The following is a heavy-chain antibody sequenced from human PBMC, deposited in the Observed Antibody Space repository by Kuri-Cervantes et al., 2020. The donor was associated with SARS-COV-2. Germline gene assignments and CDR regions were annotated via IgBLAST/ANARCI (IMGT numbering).Heavy chain of an antibody. J-gene: IGHJ6*02. CDR2: ISSSSSTI. Sequence: GGSLRLSCAASGFTFSSYSMNWVRQAPGKGLEWVSYISSSSSTIYYADSVKGRFTISRDNVKNSLYLQMNSLRAEDTAVYYCARGFPTVTTWLGYYYYGMDVWGQGTTVTVSS. CDR3: ARGFPTVTTWLGYYYYGMDV. V-gene: IGHV3-48*01. D-gene: IGHD4-17*01. CDR1: GFTFSSYS.